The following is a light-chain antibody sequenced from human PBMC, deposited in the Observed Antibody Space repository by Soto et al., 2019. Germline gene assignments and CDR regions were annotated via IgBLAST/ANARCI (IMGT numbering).Light chain of an antibody. J-gene: IGKJ1*01. CDR1: QSVSSSY. V-gene: IGKV3-20*01. CDR3: QQYGSSGT. Sequence: EIMLKHSPATLSLTKGERATLSCRASQSVSSSYLAWYQQKPGQAPRLLIYDASNRATGIPDRFSGSGSGTDFTLTISRLEPEDFAVYYCQQYGSSGTFGQGSMVDIK. CDR2: DAS.